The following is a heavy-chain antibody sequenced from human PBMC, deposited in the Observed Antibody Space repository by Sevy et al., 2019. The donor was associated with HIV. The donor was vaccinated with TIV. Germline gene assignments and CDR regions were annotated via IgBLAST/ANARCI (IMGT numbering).Heavy chain of an antibody. J-gene: IGHJ6*02. D-gene: IGHD1-26*01. V-gene: IGHV3-21*01. CDR3: ARDGGATDYCMDL. Sequence: GGSLRLSCAASGFTFNNYNFNWVRQAPGKGLECVSSISTSSRYIYYADSLKGRFTISRDNAKNSLYLQMNSLRAEDTAVYYCARDGGATDYCMDLWGQGTTVTVSS. CDR2: ISTSSRYI. CDR1: GFTFNNYN.